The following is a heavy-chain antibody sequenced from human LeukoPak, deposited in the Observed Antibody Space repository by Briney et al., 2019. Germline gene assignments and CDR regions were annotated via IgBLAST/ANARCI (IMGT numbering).Heavy chain of an antibody. CDR1: GYTFTNYD. V-gene: IGHV1-18*01. Sequence: ASVKASCKASGYTFTNYDISWVRQAPGQGLEWMGWISAYNGNTNSAQKLQGRVTMTTDTSTSTAYMELRSLRSDDTAVYYCARKPSGGYGDYGQLDYWGQGTLVTVSS. CDR2: ISAYNGNT. CDR3: ARKPSGGYGDYGQLDY. J-gene: IGHJ4*02. D-gene: IGHD4-17*01.